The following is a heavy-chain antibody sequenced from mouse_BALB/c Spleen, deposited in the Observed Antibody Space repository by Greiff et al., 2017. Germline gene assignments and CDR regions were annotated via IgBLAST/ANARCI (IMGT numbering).Heavy chain of an antibody. V-gene: IGHV14-4*02. J-gene: IGHJ1*01. D-gene: IGHD1-1*01. CDR3: NVNYYGSSYDYWYFDD. CDR2: IDPENGDT. CDR1: GFNIKDYY. Sequence: VQLQQSGAELVRPGASVKLSCTASGFNIKDYYMHWVKQRPEQGLEWIGWIDPENGDTEYAPKFQGKATMTADTSANTAYLQLSSLTSEDTAVYYRNVNYYGSSYDYWYFDDWGAGTTVTVSS.